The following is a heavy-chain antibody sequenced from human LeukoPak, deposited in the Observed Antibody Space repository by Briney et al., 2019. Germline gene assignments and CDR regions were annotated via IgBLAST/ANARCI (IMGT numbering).Heavy chain of an antibody. J-gene: IGHJ4*02. CDR3: ARGRIGGPKAPFDY. CDR1: GGSLSNHY. V-gene: IGHV4-59*11. Sequence: SETLSLTCTVSGGSLSNHYWSWIRQPPGKGLEWIGHIYDSGSTTYNPSRKSRVTMSVDTSKNQFSLNLSSVTAADTAVYYCARGRIGGPKAPFDYWGQGTLVTVSS. D-gene: IGHD3-16*01. CDR2: IYDSGST.